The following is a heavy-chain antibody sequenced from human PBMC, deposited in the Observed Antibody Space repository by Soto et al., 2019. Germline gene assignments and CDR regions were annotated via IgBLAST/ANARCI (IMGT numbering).Heavy chain of an antibody. CDR1: GLAFSNYA. D-gene: IGHD3-16*02. Sequence: GGSLRLSCATSGLAFSNYAMSWVRQAPGGGLEWVSSMSGSSSTTYYAGSVRGRFTISRDRSKNTLYLQMSSLRAEDTALYYCAKNQERELPRVIDFWGQGTLVTVSS. J-gene: IGHJ4*02. CDR2: MSGSSSTT. CDR3: AKNQERELPRVIDF. V-gene: IGHV3-23*01.